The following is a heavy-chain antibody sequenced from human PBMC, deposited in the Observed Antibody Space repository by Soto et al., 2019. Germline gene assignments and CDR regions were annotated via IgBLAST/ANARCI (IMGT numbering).Heavy chain of an antibody. CDR3: ARKRRDSSSWYNWFDP. J-gene: IGHJ5*02. V-gene: IGHV1-8*01. CDR1: GYTFTSYD. CDR2: MNPNSGNT. Sequence: SVQVSCKASGYTFTSYDINWVRQATGQGLEWMGWMNPNSGNTGSAQKFQGRVTMTRNTSISTAYMELTSLRPEDTAVYYCARKRRDSSSWYNWFDPWGQGTLVTVSS. D-gene: IGHD6-13*01.